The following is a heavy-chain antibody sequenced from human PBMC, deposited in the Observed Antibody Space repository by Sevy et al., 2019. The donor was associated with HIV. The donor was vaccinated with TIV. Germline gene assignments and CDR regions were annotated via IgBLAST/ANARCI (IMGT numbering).Heavy chain of an antibody. Sequence: GGSLRLSCAASGFTFSSYGMHWVRQAPGKGLEWVAVIWYDGSNKYYADSVKGRFNISRDNSKNTLYLQMNSLRAEDTAVYYCAREPGAAGNYFDYWGQGTLVTVSS. J-gene: IGHJ4*02. CDR3: AREPGAAGNYFDY. CDR2: IWYDGSNK. D-gene: IGHD1-1*01. CDR1: GFTFSSYG. V-gene: IGHV3-33*01.